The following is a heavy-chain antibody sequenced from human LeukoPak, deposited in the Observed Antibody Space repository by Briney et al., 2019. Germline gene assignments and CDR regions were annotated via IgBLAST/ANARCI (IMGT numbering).Heavy chain of an antibody. CDR2: IYYSGST. Sequence: SETLSLTCTVSGGSIGSYYWSWIRQPPGKGLEWIGYIYYSGSTNYNPSLKSRVTISVDTSKNQFSLKLSSVTAADTAVYYCASVYDSSGYYPFWGQGTLVTVSS. CDR3: ASVYDSSGYYPF. V-gene: IGHV4-59*12. CDR1: GGSIGSYY. J-gene: IGHJ4*02. D-gene: IGHD3-22*01.